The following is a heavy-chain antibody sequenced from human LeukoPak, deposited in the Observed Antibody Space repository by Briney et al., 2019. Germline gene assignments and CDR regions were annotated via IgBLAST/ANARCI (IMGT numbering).Heavy chain of an antibody. CDR1: GGSFSGYY. CDR3: ARGGVTYYYDSSGPNWFDP. V-gene: IGHV4-34*01. D-gene: IGHD3-22*01. CDR2: IKHSGST. Sequence: SETLSLTCAVYGGSFSGYYWSWIRQPPGKGLEWIGEIKHSGSTNYNPSLKSRVTISVDTSKNQFSLKLSSVTAADTAVYYCARGGVTYYYDSSGPNWFDPWGQGTLVTVSS. J-gene: IGHJ5*02.